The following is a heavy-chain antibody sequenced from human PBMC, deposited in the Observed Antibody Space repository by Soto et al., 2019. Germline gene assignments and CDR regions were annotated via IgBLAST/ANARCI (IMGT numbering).Heavy chain of an antibody. J-gene: IGHJ6*02. Sequence: QIQLEQSGGEVKKPGASVKVSCKASGYTFTTYGIYWVRQARGQGLEWMGWISAYNDNTHYAQNLQGRVTMTTDTSTNTAYMELRSLRSDDTAVYYCARGTASKAPFYYYYGLDVWGQGTTVTVSS. CDR3: ARGTASKAPFYYYYGLDV. D-gene: IGHD4-4*01. CDR2: ISAYNDNT. V-gene: IGHV1-18*01. CDR1: GYTFTTYG.